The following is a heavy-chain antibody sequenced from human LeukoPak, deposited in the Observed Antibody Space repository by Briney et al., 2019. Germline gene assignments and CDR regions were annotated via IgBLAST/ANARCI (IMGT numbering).Heavy chain of an antibody. Sequence: ASETLSLTCTVPGGSISSYYWSWIRQPPGKGLEWIGYIYYSGSTNYNPSLKSRVTISVDTSKNQFSLKLSSVTAADTAVYYCARSIPGGYNPHYWGQGTLVTVSS. D-gene: IGHD5-24*01. CDR1: GGSISSYY. V-gene: IGHV4-59*01. CDR3: ARSIPGGYNPHY. CDR2: IYYSGST. J-gene: IGHJ4*02.